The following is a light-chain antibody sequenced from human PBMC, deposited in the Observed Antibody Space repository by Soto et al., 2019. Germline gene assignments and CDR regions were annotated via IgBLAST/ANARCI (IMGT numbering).Light chain of an antibody. CDR3: QQYGSSPYT. Sequence: IDLMASPGIIYLSQGERATLSCRASQSVSSSYLAWYQQKPGQAPRLLIYGASSRATGIPDRFSGSGSGTDFTLTISRLEPEDFAVYYCQQYGSSPYTFGQGTKVDIK. CDR2: GAS. V-gene: IGKV3-20*01. J-gene: IGKJ2*01. CDR1: QSVSSSY.